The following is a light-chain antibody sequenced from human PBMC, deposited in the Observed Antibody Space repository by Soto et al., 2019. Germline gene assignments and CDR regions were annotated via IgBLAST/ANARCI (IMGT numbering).Light chain of an antibody. V-gene: IGKV3-15*01. Sequence: IVLTQSPATLSVSPGERATPSCRASQIIANNLAWYQQRPGQAPRLLIYAASTRATGIPARFSGSGSGTDFTLTISRLEPEDFAVYYCQQYGSSPLTFGGGTKVDIK. J-gene: IGKJ4*01. CDR1: QIIANN. CDR3: QQYGSSPLT. CDR2: AAS.